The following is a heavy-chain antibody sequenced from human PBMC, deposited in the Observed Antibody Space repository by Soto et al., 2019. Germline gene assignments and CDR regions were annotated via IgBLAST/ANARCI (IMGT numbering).Heavy chain of an antibody. D-gene: IGHD3-10*01. CDR3: ARSRNGGVADSFDY. CDR2: ISRDGSNE. V-gene: IGHV3-30-3*01. CDR1: GFTFRRHA. J-gene: IGHJ4*02. Sequence: QVQLVASGGGVVQQGRSLTLSCEASGFTFRRHAIHWVRQAPGKGLEWVAVISRDGSNEYYEDSVKGRFTISRDNSKNTLFLQLNSLRLEDTAVHYCARSRNGGVADSFDYWGQGTLVTVSS.